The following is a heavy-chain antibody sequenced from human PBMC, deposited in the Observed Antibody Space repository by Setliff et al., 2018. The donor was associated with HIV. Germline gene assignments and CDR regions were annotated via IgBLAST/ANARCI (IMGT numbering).Heavy chain of an antibody. CDR1: GYSISSGYY. Sequence: SETLSLTCAVSGYSISSGYYWGWIRQPPGKGLEWIGSIYHSGSTYYNPSLKSRVTISVDTSKNQFSLKLSSVTAADTAVYYCARMYSGYDWSPAGARTRYFDYWGQGTLVTVSA. D-gene: IGHD5-12*01. V-gene: IGHV4-38-2*01. CDR3: ARMYSGYDWSPAGARTRYFDY. J-gene: IGHJ4*02. CDR2: IYHSGST.